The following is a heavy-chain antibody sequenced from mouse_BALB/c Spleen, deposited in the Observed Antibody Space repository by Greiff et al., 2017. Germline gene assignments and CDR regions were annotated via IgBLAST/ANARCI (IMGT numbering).Heavy chain of an antibody. CDR2: IDPENGDT. J-gene: IGHJ3*01. CDR1: GFNIKDYY. Sequence: EVQLQQSGAELVRSGASVKLSCTASGFNIKDYYMHWVKQRPEQGLEWIGWIDPENGDTEYAPKFQGKATMTADTSSNTAYLQLSSLTSEDTAVYYCDAPEGRLRAALAYWGQGTPVTVSA. V-gene: IGHV14-4*02. D-gene: IGHD1-1*01. CDR3: DAPEGRLRAALAY.